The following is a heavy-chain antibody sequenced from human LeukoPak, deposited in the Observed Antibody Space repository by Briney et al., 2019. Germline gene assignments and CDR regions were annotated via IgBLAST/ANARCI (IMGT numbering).Heavy chain of an antibody. CDR3: VRLGRIMTPTYYYYYGMDV. D-gene: IGHD2-15*01. J-gene: IGHJ6*02. CDR2: IYPDDSDT. CDR1: GYSFTSYW. V-gene: IGHV5-51*01. Sequence: GESLKISCKGSGYSFTSYWIGWVRQLPGKGLEWMGIIYPDDSDTRYSPSFQGQVTISADKSISTAYLQWSSLKASDTAMYYCVRLGRIMTPTYYYYYGMDVWGQGTTVTVSS.